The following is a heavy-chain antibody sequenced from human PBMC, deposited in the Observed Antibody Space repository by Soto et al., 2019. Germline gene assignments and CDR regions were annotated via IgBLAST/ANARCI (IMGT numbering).Heavy chain of an antibody. D-gene: IGHD3-22*01. CDR1: GYTFTSYA. V-gene: IGHV1-3*01. Sequence: ASVKVSWKASGYTFTSYAMHWVRQAPGQRLEWMGWINAGNGNTKYSQKFQGRVTITRDTSASTAYMELSSLRSEDTAVYYCARDDGYDRSGYFFHYWGQGTLVTVSS. CDR2: INAGNGNT. CDR3: ARDDGYDRSGYFFHY. J-gene: IGHJ4*02.